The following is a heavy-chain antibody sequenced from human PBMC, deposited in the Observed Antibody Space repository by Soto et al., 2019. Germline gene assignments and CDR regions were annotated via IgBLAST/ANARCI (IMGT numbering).Heavy chain of an antibody. Sequence: SETLSLTCTVSGDSITASYSNWAWIRQPPGKGLEWIGTFYYSGTTSQNPPLRSRITISGDTSRNQFSLRLTSVTAADTAIYYCTRRYNWNDNYFDPWGPGALVTVSS. CDR3: TRRYNWNDNYFDP. CDR1: GDSITASYSN. CDR2: FYYSGTT. J-gene: IGHJ5*02. V-gene: IGHV4-39*01. D-gene: IGHD1-20*01.